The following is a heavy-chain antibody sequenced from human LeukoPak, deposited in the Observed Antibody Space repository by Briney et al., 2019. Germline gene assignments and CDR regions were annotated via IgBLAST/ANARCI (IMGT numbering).Heavy chain of an antibody. D-gene: IGHD6-13*01. CDR3: ARGGSPSIAAAGTVLQTFDY. CDR1: GGTFSSYA. CDR2: IIPIFGTA. V-gene: IGHV1-69*01. J-gene: IGHJ4*02. Sequence: SVKVSCKASGGTFSSYAISWVRQAPGQGLEWMGGIIPIFGTANYAQKFQGRVTITADESTSTAYMELSSLRSEDTAVYYCARGGSPSIAAAGTVLQTFDYWGQGTLVTVSS.